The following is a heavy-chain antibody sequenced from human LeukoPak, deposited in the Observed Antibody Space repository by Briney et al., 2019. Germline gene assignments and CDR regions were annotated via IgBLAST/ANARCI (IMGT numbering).Heavy chain of an antibody. Sequence: SVKVSCRASGGTFSSYAISWVRQAPGQGLEWMGGIIPMSETPKYTQKFQGRVTIATDESTNTAYMELSSLRSEDTAVYYCARDKNSGECVSNSCYGVWPLDIWGQGTMVTVSS. D-gene: IGHD2-2*01. CDR3: ARDKNSGECVSNSCYGVWPLDI. V-gene: IGHV1-69*05. CDR2: IIPMSETP. J-gene: IGHJ3*02. CDR1: GGTFSSYA.